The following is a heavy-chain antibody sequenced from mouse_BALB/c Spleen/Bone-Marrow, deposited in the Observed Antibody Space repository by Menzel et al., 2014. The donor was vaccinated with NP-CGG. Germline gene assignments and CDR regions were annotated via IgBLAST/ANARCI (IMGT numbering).Heavy chain of an antibody. CDR3: ARDKGRVFFDY. CDR2: IRNKANGYTT. Sequence: EVKLVESGGGLVQPGGSLRLSCATPGFTFTDYYMNWVRQPPGKALEWLGFIRNKANGYTTEYSASVKGRFTISRDNSQNILYLQMNTLRAEDSATYYCARDKGRVFFDYWGQGTTLMVSS. CDR1: GFTFTDYY. J-gene: IGHJ2*01. V-gene: IGHV7-3*02.